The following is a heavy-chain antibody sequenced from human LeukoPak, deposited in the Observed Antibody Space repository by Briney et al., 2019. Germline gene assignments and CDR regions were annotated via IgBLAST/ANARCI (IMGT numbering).Heavy chain of an antibody. D-gene: IGHD3-9*01. CDR1: GYTFTGYY. J-gene: IGHJ5*02. CDR2: INPNSGGT. V-gene: IGHV1-2*02. CDR3: ARLSDYDILTGYGWFDP. Sequence: GASVKVSCMASGYTFTGYYMHWVRQAPGQGLEWMGWINPNSGGTNYAQKFQGRVTMTRDTSISTAYMELSRLRSDDTAVYYCARLSDYDILTGYGWFDPWGQGTLVTVSS.